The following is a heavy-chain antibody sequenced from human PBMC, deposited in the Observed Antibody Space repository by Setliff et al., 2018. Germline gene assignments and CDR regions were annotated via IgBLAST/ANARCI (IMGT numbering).Heavy chain of an antibody. CDR3: AREQWLGPPCYYYMDV. D-gene: IGHD6-19*01. CDR2: IYIGGSA. CDR1: GCSISSYY. Sequence: PSETLSLTCTVSGCSISSYYWSWIRQPAGKGLEWIGHIYIGGSANYNPSLKTRATMSIDTSKNQSSLKLHSVTAADMAVYYCAREQWLGPPCYYYMDVWAKGTTVTVSS. J-gene: IGHJ6*03. V-gene: IGHV4-4*07.